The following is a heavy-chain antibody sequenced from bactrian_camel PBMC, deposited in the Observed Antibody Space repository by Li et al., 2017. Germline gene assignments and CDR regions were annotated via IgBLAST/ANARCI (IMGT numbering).Heavy chain of an antibody. D-gene: IGHD6*01. J-gene: IGHJ4*01. CDR1: GFTSKANC. CDR2: IGGDGRT. Sequence: DVQLVESGGDSVQSGGLLRLSCALFGFTSKANCMGWFRQSPGHEREGVAAIGGDGRTRYADSVTGRFSISLDNAKSTLYLQMNNLTSEDTALYYCATTSDGANRGQGTQVTVS. V-gene: IGHV3S67*01.